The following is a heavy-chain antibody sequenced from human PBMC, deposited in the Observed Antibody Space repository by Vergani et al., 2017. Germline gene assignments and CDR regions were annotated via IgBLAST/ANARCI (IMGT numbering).Heavy chain of an antibody. J-gene: IGHJ6*03. Sequence: VQLVESGGDLVQPGRSLRLSCAASGFTFSSYGMHCVRQAPGKGLECVAVIWYDGSNKYYADSVKGRFTISRDNSKNTLYLQMNSLRGEDTDVYYCARDGGVGTSHYMDVWGKGP. CDR2: IWYDGSNK. D-gene: IGHD2-2*01. CDR3: ARDGGVGTSHYMDV. V-gene: IGHV3-33*01. CDR1: GFTFSSYG.